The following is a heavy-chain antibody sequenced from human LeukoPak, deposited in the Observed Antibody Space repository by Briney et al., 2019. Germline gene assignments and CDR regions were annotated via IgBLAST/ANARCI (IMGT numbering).Heavy chain of an antibody. V-gene: IGHV4-39*01. Sequence: SETLSLTRTVSVGSTSSSSYYWGWIRQPPGKGLEWIGSMYSSGSTYYNPSLKSRVIMSVDTSKNQFSLKLSSVTAADTAVYYCASNEWSGYYFDYWGQGTLVTVSS. CDR2: MYSSGST. D-gene: IGHD3-3*01. J-gene: IGHJ4*02. CDR3: ASNEWSGYYFDY. CDR1: VGSTSSSSYY.